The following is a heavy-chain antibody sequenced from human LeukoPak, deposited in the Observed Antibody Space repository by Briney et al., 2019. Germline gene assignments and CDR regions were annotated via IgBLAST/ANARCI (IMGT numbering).Heavy chain of an antibody. D-gene: IGHD6-13*01. CDR2: IKQDGSEK. CDR3: ARGAAAGTVFDY. J-gene: IGHJ4*02. CDR1: GFSFSSYW. V-gene: IGHV3-7*03. Sequence: GGSLRLSCAAAGFSFSSYWMSWVRQAPGKGLEWVANIKQDGSEKYYVDSVKGRFTTSRDNAKNSLYLQMNSLRAEDTAVYYCARGAAAGTVFDYWGQGTLVTVSS.